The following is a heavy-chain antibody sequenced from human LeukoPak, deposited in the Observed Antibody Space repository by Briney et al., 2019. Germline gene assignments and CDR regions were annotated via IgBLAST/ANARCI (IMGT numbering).Heavy chain of an antibody. CDR1: RGSFSGYH. CDR2: INPSGGT. CDR3: ARAPPWDAFDI. J-gene: IGHJ3*02. V-gene: IGHV4-34*01. Sequence: SETLSLTCAVSRGSFSGYHWDWIRQPPGKGLQWIGEINPSGGTSYNPSLKSRVTISVDTSKNQFSLKLSSVTAADTAVYYCARAPPWDAFDIWGQGTMVTVSS.